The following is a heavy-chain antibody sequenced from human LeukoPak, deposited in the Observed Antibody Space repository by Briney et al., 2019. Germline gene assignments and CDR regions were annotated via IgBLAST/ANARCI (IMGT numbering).Heavy chain of an antibody. V-gene: IGHV3-23*01. D-gene: IGHD6-19*01. CDR1: GFTFSSYA. CDR3: AKRGSSGWYVPAGIDY. J-gene: IGHJ4*02. Sequence: GGSLRLSCAASGFTFSSYAMSWVRQAPGKGLEWVSAISGSGGSTYYADSVKGRFTISGDNSKNTLYLQMNSLRAEDTAVYYCAKRGSSGWYVPAGIDYWGQGTLVTVSS. CDR2: ISGSGGST.